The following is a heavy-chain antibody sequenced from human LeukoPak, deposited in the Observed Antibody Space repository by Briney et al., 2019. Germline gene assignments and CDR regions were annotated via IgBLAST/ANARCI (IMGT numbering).Heavy chain of an antibody. CDR2: ISDDETYK. Sequence: PGRSLRLSCAASGFTFNSYSMHWVRQAPGKGLEWVTAISDDETYKFYADSVKGRFTISRDNSKNTLYLQMNSLRAEDTAVYYCARGHYDILTGPDYYFDYWGQGTLVTVSS. CDR1: GFTFNSYS. D-gene: IGHD3-9*01. J-gene: IGHJ4*02. V-gene: IGHV3-30*14. CDR3: ARGHYDILTGPDYYFDY.